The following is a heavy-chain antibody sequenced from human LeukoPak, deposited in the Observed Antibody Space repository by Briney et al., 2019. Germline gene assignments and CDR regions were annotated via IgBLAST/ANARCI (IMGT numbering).Heavy chain of an antibody. V-gene: IGHV1-2*02. CDR3: ARDLSVGCYNNFDY. CDR2: INPNSGGT. CDR1: GYTFTGYY. D-gene: IGHD5-24*01. J-gene: IGHJ4*02. Sequence: ASVKVSCKASGYTFTGYYMHWVRQAPGQGLEWVGWINPNSGGTNYAQKFQGRVTMTRDTSISTAYMELSRLRSDDTAVYYCARDLSVGCYNNFDYWGQGTLVTVSS.